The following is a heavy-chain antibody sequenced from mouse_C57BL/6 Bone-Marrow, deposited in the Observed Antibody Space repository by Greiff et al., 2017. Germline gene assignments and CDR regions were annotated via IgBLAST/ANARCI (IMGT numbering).Heavy chain of an antibody. V-gene: IGHV5-2*01. J-gene: IGHJ4*01. Sequence: EVKLLESGGGLVQPGESLKLSCESNEYEFPSHDMSWVRKTPEKRLELVAAINSDGGSTYYPDTMERRFIITRDNTKKTMYLHMSSLRSEDAALYYCARHCYCYYAMDYWGQGTSVTVSS. CDR1: EYEFPSHD. D-gene: IGHD2-12*01. CDR2: INSDGGST. CDR3: ARHCYCYYAMDY.